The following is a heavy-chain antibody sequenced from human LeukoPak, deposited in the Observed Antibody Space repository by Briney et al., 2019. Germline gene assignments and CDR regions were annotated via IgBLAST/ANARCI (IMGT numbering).Heavy chain of an antibody. V-gene: IGHV3-33*01. CDR1: GFTFSSYG. CDR2: IWYDGSNK. J-gene: IGHJ4*02. CDR3: ARDGSSSWYYFDY. D-gene: IGHD6-13*01. Sequence: PGGSLRLSCAASGFTFSSYGMHWVRQAPGKGLEWVAVIWYDGSNKYYTDSVKGRFTISRDNSKNTLYLQMNSLRAEDTAVYYCARDGSSSWYYFDYWGQGTLVTVSS.